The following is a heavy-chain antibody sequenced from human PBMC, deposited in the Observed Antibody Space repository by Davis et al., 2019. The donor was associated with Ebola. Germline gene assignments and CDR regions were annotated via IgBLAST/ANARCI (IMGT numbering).Heavy chain of an antibody. D-gene: IGHD4/OR15-4a*01. CDR1: GFSFSSQA. CDR3: TTPRKSDYNYGLDV. J-gene: IGHJ6*02. Sequence: PGGSLRLSCTASGFSFSSQAMSWVRQAPGKGLEWVSGIGGRDGRTYYADSMKGRFTISRDNSRNTLYLQINNVGAEDTAVYYCTTPRKSDYNYGLDVWGQGTTVSVSS. V-gene: IGHV3-23*01. CDR2: IGGRDGRT.